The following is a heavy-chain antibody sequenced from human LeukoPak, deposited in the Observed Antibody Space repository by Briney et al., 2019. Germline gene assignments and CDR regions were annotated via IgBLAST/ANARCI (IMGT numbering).Heavy chain of an antibody. Sequence: GGSLRLSCAASGFTFSSYAMSWVRQAPGKGLEWVSAISGSGGSTYYADSVKGRFTISRDNAKNSLYLQMNSLRAEDTAVYYCAKGHYASGSYADYWGQGTLVTGSS. CDR2: ISGSGGST. CDR1: GFTFSSYA. CDR3: AKGHYASGSYADY. J-gene: IGHJ4*02. V-gene: IGHV3-23*01. D-gene: IGHD3-10*01.